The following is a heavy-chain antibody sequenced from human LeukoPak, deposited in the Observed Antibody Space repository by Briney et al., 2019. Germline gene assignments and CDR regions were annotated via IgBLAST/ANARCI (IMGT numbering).Heavy chain of an antibody. CDR1: GGSISSSSYY. J-gene: IGHJ6*03. CDR2: IYYSGST. V-gene: IGHV4-39*01. D-gene: IGHD1-7*01. CDR3: ARGRKYNWNYYQPYYMDV. Sequence: SETLSLTCTVSGGSISSSSYYWGWIRQPPGKGLEWIGSIYYSGSTYYNPSLKSRVTISVDTSKNQFSLKLSSVTAADTAVYYCARGRKYNWNYYQPYYMDVWGKGTTVTVSS.